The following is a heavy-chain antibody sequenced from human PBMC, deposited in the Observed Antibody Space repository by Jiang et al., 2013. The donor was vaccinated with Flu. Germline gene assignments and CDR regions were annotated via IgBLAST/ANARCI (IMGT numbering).Heavy chain of an antibody. J-gene: IGHJ6*02. CDR2: MNPYNGNR. CDR1: GYTFTSYD. D-gene: IGHD3-3*01. V-gene: IGHV1-8*01. CDR3: ARGGYYDFGLDV. Sequence: GAEVKKPGASVKVSCKASGYTFTSYDINWVRQATGQGLEWMGWMNPYNGNRRYAQKFQVRVTMTRDTSISTAYMELSSLRSEDTAVYYCARGGYYDFGLDVVGQETTVTVSS.